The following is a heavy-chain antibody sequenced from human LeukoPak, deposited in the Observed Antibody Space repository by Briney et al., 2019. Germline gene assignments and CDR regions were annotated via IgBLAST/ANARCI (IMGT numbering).Heavy chain of an antibody. D-gene: IGHD5-24*01. J-gene: IGHJ4*02. Sequence: AGGSLRLSCAASGFTFSSYAMSWVRQAPGKGLEWVSAISGSGDSTYYADSVKGRFTISRDNTKNTLYLQMNSLRAEDTAVYYCAKQPDGSLDYWGQGTLVTVSS. CDR1: GFTFSSYA. CDR3: AKQPDGSLDY. CDR2: ISGSGDST. V-gene: IGHV3-23*01.